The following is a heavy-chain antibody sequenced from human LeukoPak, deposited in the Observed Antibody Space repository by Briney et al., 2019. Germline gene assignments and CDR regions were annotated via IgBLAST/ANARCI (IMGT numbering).Heavy chain of an antibody. CDR1: GGTFSSYA. D-gene: IGHD6-6*01. CDR3: ARAKSEYSSSTQLGY. Sequence: SVKVSCKASGGTFSSYAISWVRQAPGQGLEWMGGIIPIFGTANYAQKFQGRVTITTDESTSTAYMELSSLRSEDTAVYYCARAKSEYSSSTQLGYWGQGTLVTVSS. CDR2: IIPIFGTA. J-gene: IGHJ4*02. V-gene: IGHV1-69*05.